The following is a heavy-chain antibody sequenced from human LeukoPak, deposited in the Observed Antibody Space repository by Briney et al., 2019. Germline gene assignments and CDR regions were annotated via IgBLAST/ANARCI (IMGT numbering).Heavy chain of an antibody. Sequence: GGSLRLSCAASGFTFSSYGMHWVRQAPGKGLEWVAFIRYDGSNKYYADSVKGRFTISRDNSKNTLYLQMNSLRAEDTAVYYCAKGGDCSGGSCYSDYYYYYMDVWGKGTTVTVSS. V-gene: IGHV3-30*02. J-gene: IGHJ6*03. CDR1: GFTFSSYG. CDR3: AKGGDCSGGSCYSDYYYYYMDV. D-gene: IGHD2-15*01. CDR2: IRYDGSNK.